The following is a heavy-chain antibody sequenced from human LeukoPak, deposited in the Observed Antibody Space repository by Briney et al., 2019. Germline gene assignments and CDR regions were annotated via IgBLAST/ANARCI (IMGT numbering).Heavy chain of an antibody. J-gene: IGHJ4*02. V-gene: IGHV3-74*01. CDR1: GFSFSSYW. CDR3: AREDSSGYYSDY. D-gene: IGHD3-22*01. Sequence: GGSLRLSCAASGFSFSSYWMHWVRQAPGKGLVWVSRINRDGSSTSYADSVKGRFTISRDNAKNTLYLQMNSLRAEDTAVYYCAREDSSGYYSDYWGQGTLVTVSS. CDR2: INRDGSST.